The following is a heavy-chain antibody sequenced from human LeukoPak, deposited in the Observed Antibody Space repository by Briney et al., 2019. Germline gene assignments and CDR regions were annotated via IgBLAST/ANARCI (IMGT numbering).Heavy chain of an antibody. J-gene: IGHJ6*02. D-gene: IGHD2-2*01. V-gene: IGHV3-7*01. CDR3: ARVDKRRILGYCSSTSCAKVSMDV. Sequence: PGGSLRLSCAASGFTFSSYWMSWVRQAPGKGLEWVANIKQDGSEKYYVDSVKGRFTISRDNAKNSLYLQMNSLRAEDTAVYYCARVDKRRILGYCSSTSCAKVSMDVWGQGTTVTVSS. CDR1: GFTFSSYW. CDR2: IKQDGSEK.